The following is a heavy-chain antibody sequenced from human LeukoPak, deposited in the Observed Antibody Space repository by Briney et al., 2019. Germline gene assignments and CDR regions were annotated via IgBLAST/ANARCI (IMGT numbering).Heavy chain of an antibody. CDR3: ATVMAVAGTARPLPRT. D-gene: IGHD6-19*01. CDR1: GYTLTELS. V-gene: IGHV1-24*01. Sequence: ASVKVSCKVSGYTLTELSMHWVRQAPGKGLEWMGGFDPEDGETIYAQKFQGRVTMTEDTSTDTAYMELSSLRSEDTAVYYCATVMAVAGTARPLPRTWGQGTMVTVSS. CDR2: FDPEDGET. J-gene: IGHJ3*01.